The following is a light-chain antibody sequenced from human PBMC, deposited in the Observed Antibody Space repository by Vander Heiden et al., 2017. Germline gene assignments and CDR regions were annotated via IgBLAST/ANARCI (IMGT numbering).Light chain of an antibody. V-gene: IGKV4-1*01. J-gene: IGKJ2*02. Sequence: DIVMTQSPDSLSVSLGERATINCKSSQSVLYSSNNKNYLAWYQQKPGQPPKLLIYWASTRESGVPDRFSGSGSGTDFTLTISSLQAEDVAVYYCQQDYSTPRTFGQGTKLEIQ. CDR3: QQDYSTPRT. CDR2: WAS. CDR1: QSVLYSSNNKNY.